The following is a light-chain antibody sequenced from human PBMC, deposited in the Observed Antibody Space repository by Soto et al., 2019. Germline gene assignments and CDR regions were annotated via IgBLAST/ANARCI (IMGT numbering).Light chain of an antibody. CDR2: QVS. J-gene: IGKJ4*01. CDR1: QSLVHSDGNTY. V-gene: IGKV2-30*02. Sequence: VVVTQSPLSLPVTLGQPASISCRSNQSLVHSDGNTYLNWFQQRPGQSPRRLIYQVSKRDSGGPDRFSGSESVAHVALKSSRVEAEDVGVYYCMQGTPWPRSFGGGTKVETK. CDR3: MQGTPWPRS.